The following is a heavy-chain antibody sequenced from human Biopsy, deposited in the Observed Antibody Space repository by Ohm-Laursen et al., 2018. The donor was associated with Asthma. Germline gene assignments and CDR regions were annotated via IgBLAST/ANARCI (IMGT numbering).Heavy chain of an antibody. CDR1: SGSGGYMRSGNYY. D-gene: IGHD6-13*01. J-gene: IGHJ6*02. Sequence: SETLSLTCSLSSGSGGYMRSGNYYWGWIRQPPGKGLEWIGSIYYRGTTYYNPSLESRVTVSADTSKSHFSLKLTSVTAADTAVYYCVRGSSSWHHGPFHYYYGLDVWGQGTTATVSS. V-gene: IGHV4-39*01. CDR2: IYYRGTT. CDR3: VRGSSSWHHGPFHYYYGLDV.